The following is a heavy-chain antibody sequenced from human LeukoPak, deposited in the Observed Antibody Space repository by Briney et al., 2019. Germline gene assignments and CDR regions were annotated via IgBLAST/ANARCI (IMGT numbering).Heavy chain of an antibody. Sequence: PSETLSLTCTVSGGSISSYYWSWIRQPPGKGLEWIGYTYYSGSTNYNPSLKSRVTISVDTSKNQFSLKLSSVTAADTAVYYCARGQHLKNYGMDVWGQGTTVTVSS. CDR3: ARGQHLKNYGMDV. J-gene: IGHJ6*02. D-gene: IGHD6-13*01. CDR1: GGSISSYY. V-gene: IGHV4-59*01. CDR2: TYYSGST.